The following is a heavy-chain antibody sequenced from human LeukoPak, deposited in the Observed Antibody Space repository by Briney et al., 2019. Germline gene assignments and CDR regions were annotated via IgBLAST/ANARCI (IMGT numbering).Heavy chain of an antibody. V-gene: IGHV3-15*01. CDR2: IKSKTDGGTT. CDR3: TTKGPDGYYFDY. CDR1: GFTFSNAW. J-gene: IGHJ4*02. Sequence: GGSLRLSCAASGFTFSNAWMSWVRQAPGKGLEWVGRIKSKTDGGTTDYAAPVKGRFTISRDDSKNTLYLQMNSLKTEDSAVYYWTTKGPDGYYFDYCGQGALVTVSS. D-gene: IGHD5-24*01.